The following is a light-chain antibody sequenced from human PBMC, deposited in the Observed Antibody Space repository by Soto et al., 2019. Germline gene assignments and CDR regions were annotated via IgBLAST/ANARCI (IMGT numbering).Light chain of an antibody. V-gene: IGKV1-9*01. CDR1: HDISSY. CDR2: AAS. Sequence: DIQLTQSPSFLSASVGDRVTITCRASHDISSYLAWYQQKPGKAPKLLIYAASTLQSGVPSRFSGSGSGTEFTLTISCXXXXXXXTYYCQQLNSYPQTFGQGTKVEI. CDR3: QQLNSYPQT. J-gene: IGKJ1*01.